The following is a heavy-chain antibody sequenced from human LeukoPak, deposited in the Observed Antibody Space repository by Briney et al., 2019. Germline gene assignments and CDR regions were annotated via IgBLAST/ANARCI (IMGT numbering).Heavy chain of an antibody. CDR3: ARRRIVGSTDDAFDI. J-gene: IGHJ3*02. Sequence: GGSLRLSCAASGFIFSNYGMHWIRQAPGKGLEWAAVISSDGNTKYYADSVEGRFTISRDNSNNTLYLQMNSLGADDTAIYYCARRRIVGSTDDAFDIWGQGTMVTLSS. CDR1: GFIFSNYG. CDR2: ISSDGNTK. D-gene: IGHD1-26*01. V-gene: IGHV3-30*19.